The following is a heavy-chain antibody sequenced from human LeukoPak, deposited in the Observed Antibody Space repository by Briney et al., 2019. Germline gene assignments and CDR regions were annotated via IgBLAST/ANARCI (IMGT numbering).Heavy chain of an antibody. D-gene: IGHD6-13*01. CDR1: GGSISSSAW. V-gene: IGHV4-4*02. Sequence: KSSGTLSLTCAVSGGSISSSAWWSWVRQPPGKGLEWIGEVYHSGSTNYNSFLKSRVTISVDKSKNQFSLKLTSATAADTAVYYCARDLGSSWFEPLDYWGQGILVIVSS. J-gene: IGHJ4*02. CDR2: VYHSGST. CDR3: ARDLGSSWFEPLDY.